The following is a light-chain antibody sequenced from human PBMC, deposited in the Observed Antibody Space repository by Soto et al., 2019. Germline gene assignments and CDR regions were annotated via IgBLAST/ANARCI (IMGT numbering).Light chain of an antibody. CDR2: WAS. CDR3: HHYYSPPWT. Sequence: DIVMTQSPDSLAVSLGERATINCKSSQSILYSPNNKNYLAWYQQKPGQPPKLLIYWASTRESGVPDRFSGSGSGTEFTLTINSLQAEDVAVYYCHHYYSPPWTFGQGTKVELK. J-gene: IGKJ1*01. CDR1: QSILYSPNNKNY. V-gene: IGKV4-1*01.